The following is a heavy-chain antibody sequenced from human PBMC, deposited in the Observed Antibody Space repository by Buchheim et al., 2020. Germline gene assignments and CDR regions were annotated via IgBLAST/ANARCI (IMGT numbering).Heavy chain of an antibody. CDR1: GDSISGHNNY. Sequence: QVQLQESGPGRVKPSQTLSLTCTVSGDSISGHNNYWSWIRQPPGKGLEWIGYIYYSGSTYYNPSLKSRVTISVDTSKNQFSLKLSSVTAADTAVYYCARVQEAYDSSGWLFDYWGQGTL. V-gene: IGHV4-30-4*01. J-gene: IGHJ4*02. CDR2: IYYSGST. CDR3: ARVQEAYDSSGWLFDY. D-gene: IGHD3-22*01.